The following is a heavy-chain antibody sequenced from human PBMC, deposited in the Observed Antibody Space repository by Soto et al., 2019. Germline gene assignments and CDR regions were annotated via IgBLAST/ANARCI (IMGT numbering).Heavy chain of an antibody. D-gene: IGHD3-3*01. CDR3: TTGPFYYDFWSGYYRGYYYGMDV. J-gene: IGHJ6*02. CDR1: GFTFSNAW. Sequence: PGGSLRLSCAASGFTFSNAWMNWVRQAPGKGLEWVGRIKSKTDGGTTDYAAPVKGRFTISRDDSKNTLYLQMNSLKTEDTAVYYCTTGPFYYDFWSGYYRGYYYGMDVWGQGTTVTVSS. V-gene: IGHV3-15*07. CDR2: IKSKTDGGTT.